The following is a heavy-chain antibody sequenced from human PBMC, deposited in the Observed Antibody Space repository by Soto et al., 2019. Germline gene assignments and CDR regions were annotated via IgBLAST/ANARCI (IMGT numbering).Heavy chain of an antibody. CDR2: ISSTSTYM. D-gene: IGHD3-16*01. CDR1: GFIFSSYS. J-gene: IGHJ3*02. Sequence: PGGSLRLSCAASGFIFSSYSLNWVRQAPGKGLEWVSSISSTSTYMYYADSVKGRFTISRDNARKSLYLHMNSLRAEDTAVYYYARDGGLDAFDIWGQGTMVTVSS. V-gene: IGHV3-21*01. CDR3: ARDGGLDAFDI.